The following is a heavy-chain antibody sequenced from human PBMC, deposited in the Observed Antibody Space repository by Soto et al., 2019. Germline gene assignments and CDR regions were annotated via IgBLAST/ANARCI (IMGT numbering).Heavy chain of an antibody. CDR2: ISAYDGKT. J-gene: IGHJ5*02. CDR1: GYNFNLYG. CDR3: ARDPYEYWTSYWFYP. V-gene: IGHV1-18*01. D-gene: IGHD3-3*01. Sequence: ASVKVSCKAAGYNFNLYGINWVRQAPGQGLELMGWISAYDGKTTYAEKFQGRVTMTTDASTSTAYMELRSLRSDDTAVYYCARDPYEYWTSYWFYPRGQGNLVTVCS.